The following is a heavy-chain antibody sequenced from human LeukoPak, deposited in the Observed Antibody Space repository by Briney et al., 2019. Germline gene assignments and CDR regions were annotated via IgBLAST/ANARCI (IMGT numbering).Heavy chain of an antibody. CDR2: IIPIFGTA. Sequence: ASVKVSCKASGGTFSSYAISWVRQAPGQGLKWMGGIIPIFGTANYAQKFQGRVTITTDESTSTAYMELSSPRSEDTAVYYCARAQGYCSSTSCHNWFDPWGQGTLVTVSS. CDR1: GGTFSSYA. V-gene: IGHV1-69*05. CDR3: ARAQGYCSSTSCHNWFDP. D-gene: IGHD2-2*01. J-gene: IGHJ5*02.